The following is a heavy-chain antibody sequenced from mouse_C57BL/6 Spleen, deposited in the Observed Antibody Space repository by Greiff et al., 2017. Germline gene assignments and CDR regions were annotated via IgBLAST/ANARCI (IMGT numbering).Heavy chain of an antibody. Sequence: VQLQESGPELVKPGASVKISCKASGYTFTDYYMNWVKQSPGKSLEWIGDINPNNGGTSYNQKFKGKATLTVDKSSSTAYMELRSLTSEDSAVYDCARDPVLPYCALDYWGQGTSVTVSS. J-gene: IGHJ4*01. V-gene: IGHV1-26*01. CDR2: INPNNGGT. CDR1: GYTFTDYY. CDR3: ARDPVLPYCALDY.